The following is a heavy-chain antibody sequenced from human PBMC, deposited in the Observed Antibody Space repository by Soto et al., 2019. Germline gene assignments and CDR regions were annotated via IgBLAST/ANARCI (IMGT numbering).Heavy chain of an antibody. Sequence: QVQLVQSGAEVKKPGSSVKVSCKASGGTFSSYTISWVRQAPGQGLEWMGRIIPILGIANYAQKFQGRVTITADKSTSTAYMELSSLRSEDTAVYYCARDSTVTTFDAFDILGQGTMVTVSS. CDR2: IIPILGIA. J-gene: IGHJ3*02. V-gene: IGHV1-69*08. D-gene: IGHD4-17*01. CDR3: ARDSTVTTFDAFDI. CDR1: GGTFSSYT.